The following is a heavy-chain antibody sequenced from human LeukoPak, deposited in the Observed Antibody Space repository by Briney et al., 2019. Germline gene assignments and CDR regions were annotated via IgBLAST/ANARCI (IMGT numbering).Heavy chain of an antibody. CDR2: IRYDRNNK. CDR1: GFTFSSYG. J-gene: IGHJ4*02. V-gene: IGHV3-30*02. CDR3: AKVGLNYYDSSGYIDY. Sequence: GGSLRLSCAASGFTFSSYGMHWVRQAPGKGLEWVAFIRYDRNNKYYVDSVKGRFTISRDNSKNTLFLQTNSLRAEDTAVYYCAKVGLNYYDSSGYIDYWGQGTLVTVSS. D-gene: IGHD3-22*01.